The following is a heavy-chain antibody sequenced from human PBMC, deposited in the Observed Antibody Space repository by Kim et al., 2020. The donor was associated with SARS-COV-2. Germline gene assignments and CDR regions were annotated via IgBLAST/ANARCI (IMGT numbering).Heavy chain of an antibody. Sequence: SETLSLTCTVSGGSISSYYWSWIRQPAGKGLEWIGRIYTSGSTNYNPSLKSRVTMSVDTSKNQFSLKLSSVTAADTAVYYCARSFVVVVAATQRHYYYGMDVWGQGTTVTVSS. V-gene: IGHV4-4*07. D-gene: IGHD2-15*01. CDR3: ARSFVVVVAATQRHYYYGMDV. CDR2: IYTSGST. CDR1: GGSISSYY. J-gene: IGHJ6*02.